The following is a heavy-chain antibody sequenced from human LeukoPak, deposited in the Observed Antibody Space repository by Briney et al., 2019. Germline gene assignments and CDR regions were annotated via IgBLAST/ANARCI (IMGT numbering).Heavy chain of an antibody. V-gene: IGHV3-53*01. D-gene: IGHD3-10*01. J-gene: IGHJ3*02. CDR2: IYSGGST. CDR1: GFTVSSNY. Sequence: GGSLRLSCAASGFTVSSNYMSWVRQAPGKGLEWVSVIYSGGSTYYADSVKGRFTISRDNSKNMLYLQMNSLRAEDTAVYYCARPYGSGSYYRENDAFDIWGQGTMVTVSS. CDR3: ARPYGSGSYYRENDAFDI.